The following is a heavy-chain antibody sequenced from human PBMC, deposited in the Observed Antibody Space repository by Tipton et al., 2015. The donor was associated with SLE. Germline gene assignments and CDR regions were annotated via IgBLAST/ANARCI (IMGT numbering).Heavy chain of an antibody. CDR2: IYSGGST. Sequence: SLRLSCAASGFTFSSYAMSWVRQAPGKGLEWVSVIYSGGSTYYADSVKGRFTISRDNSKNTLYLQMNSLRAEDTAVYYCAKDRDSGDCYFGMDVWGQGTPVTVSS. CDR1: GFTFSSYA. J-gene: IGHJ6*02. V-gene: IGHV3-23*03. CDR3: AKDRDSGDCYFGMDV. D-gene: IGHD6-25*01.